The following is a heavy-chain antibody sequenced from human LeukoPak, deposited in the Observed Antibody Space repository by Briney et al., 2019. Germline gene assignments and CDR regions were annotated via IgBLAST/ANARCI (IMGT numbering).Heavy chain of an antibody. J-gene: IGHJ4*02. CDR3: ARRGDTAPFIDY. Sequence: PGGSLRLSCAASGFTFSSYSMNWVRQAPGKGLEWVSFSSYSISYTYYADSVKGRFTISRDNAKNSLYLQLNSLRAEDTAIYYCARRGDTAPFIDYWGQGTLVTVSS. V-gene: IGHV3-21*01. D-gene: IGHD5-18*01. CDR2: SSYSISYT. CDR1: GFTFSSYS.